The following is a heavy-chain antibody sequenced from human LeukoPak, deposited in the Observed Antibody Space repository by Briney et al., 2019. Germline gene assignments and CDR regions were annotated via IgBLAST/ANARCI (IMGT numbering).Heavy chain of an antibody. CDR2: IHYSGST. V-gene: IGHV4-59*01. Sequence: PSETLSLTCAVSGGSISSYYWSWIRQPPGRGLEWIGSIHYSGSTSYNSSLKSRVTMSIDTSKNQFSLKLSSVTPADTAVYYCAGDERRGSYGHWFDPWGQGTLVTVSS. CDR3: AGDERRGSYGHWFDP. D-gene: IGHD3-16*01. J-gene: IGHJ5*02. CDR1: GGSISSYY.